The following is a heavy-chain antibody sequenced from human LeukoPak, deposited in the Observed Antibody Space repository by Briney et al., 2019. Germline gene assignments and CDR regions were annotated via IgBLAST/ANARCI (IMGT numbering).Heavy chain of an antibody. CDR1: GFTFNNYA. J-gene: IGHJ6*03. V-gene: IGHV3-23*01. CDR2: ISASGGST. Sequence: PGGSLRLSCAASGFTFNNYAMSWVRQAPGKGLEWVSAISASGGSTYYADSVKGRFTISRDNSKNSLYLQMNSLRTEDTALYYCAKDSSTGDYYMDVWGKGTTVTVSS. CDR3: AKDSSTGDYYMDV. D-gene: IGHD2-2*01.